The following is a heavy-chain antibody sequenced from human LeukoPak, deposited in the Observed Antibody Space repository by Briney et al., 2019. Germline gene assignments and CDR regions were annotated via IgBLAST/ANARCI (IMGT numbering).Heavy chain of an antibody. V-gene: IGHV4-31*03. CDR1: GGSISSGAYY. Sequence: SQTPSLTCTVSGGSISSGAYYWSWIRQHPEKGLEWIGDIYYSGSTYYNPSLKSRVIISVDTSKNQFSLKLSSVTAADTAVYYRARLIRTGDNWFDPWGQGTLVTVSS. J-gene: IGHJ5*02. CDR2: IYYSGST. D-gene: IGHD3/OR15-3a*01. CDR3: ARLIRTGDNWFDP.